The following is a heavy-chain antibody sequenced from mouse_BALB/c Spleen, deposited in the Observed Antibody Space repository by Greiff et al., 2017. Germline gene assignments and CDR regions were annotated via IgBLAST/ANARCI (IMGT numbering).Heavy chain of an antibody. Sequence: EVQLQESGAELVKPGASVKLSCTASGFNIKDTYMHWVKQRPEQGLEWIGRIDPANGNTKYDPKFQGKATITADTSSNTAYLQLSSLTSEDTAVYYCARSATGSAMDYWGQGTSVTVSS. D-gene: IGHD4-1*02. CDR1: GFNIKDTY. CDR3: ARSATGSAMDY. V-gene: IGHV14-3*02. J-gene: IGHJ4*01. CDR2: IDPANGNT.